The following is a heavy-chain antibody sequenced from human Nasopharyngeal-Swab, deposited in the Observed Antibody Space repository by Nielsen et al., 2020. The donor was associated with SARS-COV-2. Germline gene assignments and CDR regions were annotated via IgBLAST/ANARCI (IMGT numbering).Heavy chain of an antibody. CDR1: CFTVSSNY. CDR3: ARDNDEYGMDV. J-gene: IGHJ6*02. D-gene: IGHD1-1*01. CDR2: NYSGGST. Sequence: GESLKTSCAASCFTVSSNYTSWVRQAPGKGLEWVSINYSGGSTHYADSVKGRFTISRDNSKNTVHLQMKSLRAEDTAIYYCARDNDEYGMDVWGQGTTVTVSS. V-gene: IGHV3-53*01.